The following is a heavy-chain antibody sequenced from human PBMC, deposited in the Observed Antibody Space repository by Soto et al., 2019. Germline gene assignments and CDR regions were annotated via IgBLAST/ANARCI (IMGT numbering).Heavy chain of an antibody. J-gene: IGHJ5*02. V-gene: IGHV1-18*01. CDR3: ASRGYDFWSGLDP. D-gene: IGHD3-3*01. CDR1: GYTFSNYG. Sequence: GASVKVSCKTSGYTFSNYGITWVRQAPGQPLEWLGWISLYSDGTNYAQKFQGRVSMTTDTSTTTAYMELNSLRSEDTAVYYCASRGYDFWSGLDPWGQGTLVTVSS. CDR2: ISLYSDGT.